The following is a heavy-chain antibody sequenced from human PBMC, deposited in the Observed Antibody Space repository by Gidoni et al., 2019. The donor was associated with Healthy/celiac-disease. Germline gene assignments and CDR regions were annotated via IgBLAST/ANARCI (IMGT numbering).Heavy chain of an antibody. J-gene: IGHJ4*02. V-gene: IGHV4-59*01. CDR3: ARDKPRAYYYGSGSYGGAFDY. CDR2: IYYSGST. D-gene: IGHD3-10*01. Sequence: QVQLQESGPGLVKPSETLSLTCPVSGGSISSYYWSWIRQPPGKGLEWIGYIYYSGSTNYNPSLKSRVTISVDTSKNQFSLKLSSVTAADTAVYYCARDKPRAYYYGSGSYGGAFDYWGQGTLVTVSS. CDR1: GGSISSYY.